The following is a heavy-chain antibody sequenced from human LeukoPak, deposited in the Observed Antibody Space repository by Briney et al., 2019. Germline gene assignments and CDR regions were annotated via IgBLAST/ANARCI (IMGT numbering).Heavy chain of an antibody. CDR1: GYTFTSYY. CDR2: INPSGGST. Sequence: ASVKVSCKASGYTFTSYYMHGVRQAPGQGGEWMGIINPSGGSTSYVQKFQGRVTMTRDTSTRTVYKELTSLRYQDTAVYYCARDRKIPGIAAAAPDGYWGQGTLVTVSS. D-gene: IGHD6-13*01. J-gene: IGHJ4*02. CDR3: ARDRKIPGIAAAAPDGY. V-gene: IGHV1-46*01.